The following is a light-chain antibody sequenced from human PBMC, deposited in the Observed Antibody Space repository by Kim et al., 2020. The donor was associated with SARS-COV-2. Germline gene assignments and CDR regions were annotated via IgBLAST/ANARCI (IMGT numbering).Light chain of an antibody. CDR3: QQYNSYPFT. Sequence: DIQMTQSPSTLSASIGDRVTITCRASQGITDHLAWYQQKPGKAPKLLIYAASNLQSGVPSRFSASGSGTDFTLTIASLQPEDFATYYCQQYNSYPFTFGQGTKVDIK. CDR2: AAS. J-gene: IGKJ1*01. CDR1: QGITDH. V-gene: IGKV1-16*01.